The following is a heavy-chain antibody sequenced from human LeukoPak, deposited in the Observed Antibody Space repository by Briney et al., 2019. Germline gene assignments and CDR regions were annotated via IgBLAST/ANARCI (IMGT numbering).Heavy chain of an antibody. D-gene: IGHD6-6*01. CDR2: IDYSGST. CDR1: GDSISTFY. Sequence: SETLSLTCTVFGDSISTFYWSWIRQPPGKGLEWIAYIDYSGSTNYNPSLKSRVTISVDTSKNQFSLNLSSVTAADTAVYYCARRHVQYTSSSDPYYFDYWGQGTLVTVSS. CDR3: ARRHVQYTSSSDPYYFDY. V-gene: IGHV4-59*01. J-gene: IGHJ4*02.